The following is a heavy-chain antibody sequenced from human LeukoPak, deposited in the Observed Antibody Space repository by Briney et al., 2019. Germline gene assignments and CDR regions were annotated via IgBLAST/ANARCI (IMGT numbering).Heavy chain of an antibody. J-gene: IGHJ4*02. Sequence: SETLSLTCSVSGGSISPYCWSWIRQPPGKGLEWIGYIFYSGITTYNPSLKSRVSISLDSSKNQFFLRLTSVTAADTAIYYCARAETLAAIYFDFWGQGRLVTVSS. D-gene: IGHD6-25*01. V-gene: IGHV4-59*01. CDR1: GGSISPYC. CDR2: IFYSGIT. CDR3: ARAETLAAIYFDF.